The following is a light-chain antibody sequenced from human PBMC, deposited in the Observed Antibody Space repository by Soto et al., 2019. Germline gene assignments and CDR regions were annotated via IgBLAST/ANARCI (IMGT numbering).Light chain of an antibody. Sequence: QSVLTQSSSASASLGSSVKLTCTLSSGHSSYIIAWHQQQPGKAPRYLMKLEGSGSYNKGSGVPDRFSGSSSGADRYLTISHLQFEEEADYYCETWDSNTRVFGGGTKVTVL. V-gene: IGLV4-60*02. CDR3: ETWDSNTRV. CDR2: LEGSGSY. CDR1: SGHSSYI. J-gene: IGLJ3*02.